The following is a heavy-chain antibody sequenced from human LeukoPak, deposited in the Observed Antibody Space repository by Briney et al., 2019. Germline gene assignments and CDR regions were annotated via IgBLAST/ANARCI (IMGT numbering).Heavy chain of an antibody. CDR3: ARDGKRRSDYSNYVFGFDP. D-gene: IGHD4-11*01. Sequence: PSETLSLTCTVSGGSISSGDYYWSWIRQPPGKGLEWIGYIYYSGSTYYNPSLKSRVTISVDTSKNQFSLKLSSVTAADTAVYYCARDGKRRSDYSNYVFGFDPWGQGTLVTVSS. CDR1: GGSISSGDYY. CDR2: IYYSGST. J-gene: IGHJ5*02. V-gene: IGHV4-30-4*08.